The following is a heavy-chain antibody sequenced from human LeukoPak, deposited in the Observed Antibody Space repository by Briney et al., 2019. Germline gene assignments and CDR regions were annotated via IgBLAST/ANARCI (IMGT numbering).Heavy chain of an antibody. CDR3: ARGVRYCSGGSCYHKKYYFDY. CDR2: INHSGST. D-gene: IGHD2-15*01. J-gene: IGHJ4*02. CDR1: GGSFSGYY. Sequence: SETLSLTCAVYGGSFSGYYWSWIRQPPGKGLEWIGEINHSGSTNYNPSLKSRVTISVDTSKNQFSLKLSSVTAADTAVYYCARGVRYCSGGSCYHKKYYFDYWGQGTLVTASS. V-gene: IGHV4-34*01.